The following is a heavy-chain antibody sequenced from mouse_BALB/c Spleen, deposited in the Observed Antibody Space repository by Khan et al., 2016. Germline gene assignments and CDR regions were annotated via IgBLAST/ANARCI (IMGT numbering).Heavy chain of an antibody. J-gene: IGHJ4*01. CDR1: GYTFTSYY. Sequence: QVQLQQSGAELVKPGASVKLSCKAAGYTFTSYYMYWVKQRPGQGLEWIGEINPSNGGTNFNEKFKSKATLTVDKSSSTAYMQLSSLTSEDSAVYYCTRKGGYWGQGTSVTVSS. V-gene: IGHV1S81*02. CDR2: INPSNGGT. CDR3: TRKGGY.